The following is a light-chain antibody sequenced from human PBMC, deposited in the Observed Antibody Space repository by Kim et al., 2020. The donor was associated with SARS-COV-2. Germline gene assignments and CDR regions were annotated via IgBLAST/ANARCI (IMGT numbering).Light chain of an antibody. CDR3: NSRDTSGLRWV. V-gene: IGLV3-19*01. CDR1: SLRNYY. Sequence: SSELTQDPTVSVALGQTVRITCQGDSLRNYYASWYQQKPGQAPVLVIYGKNDRRSGMPDRFSGSSSGNTASLTITGAQAEDEADYYCNSRDTSGLRWVFGGGTQLTVL. J-gene: IGLJ3*02. CDR2: GKN.